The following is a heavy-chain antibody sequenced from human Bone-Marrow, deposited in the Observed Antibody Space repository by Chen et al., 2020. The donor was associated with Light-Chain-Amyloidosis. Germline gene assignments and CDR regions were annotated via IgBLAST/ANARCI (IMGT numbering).Heavy chain of an antibody. V-gene: IGHV5-51*01. CDR1: GYTFPNYW. D-gene: IGHD5-12*01. Sequence: PGESLKISCKGSGYTFPNYWIGWVRQMPGKGLEWMGVIYPDDSDARYSPSFEGQVTISADKSITTAYLQWRSLKDSDTAMYYCARRRDGYNFDYWGQGTLVTVSS. CDR3: ARRRDGYNFDY. J-gene: IGHJ4*02. CDR2: IYPDDSDA.